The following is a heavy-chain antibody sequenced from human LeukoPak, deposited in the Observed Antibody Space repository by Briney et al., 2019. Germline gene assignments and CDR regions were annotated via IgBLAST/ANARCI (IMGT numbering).Heavy chain of an antibody. CDR3: AKDYSALWFADEYYYHYMDV. J-gene: IGHJ6*03. D-gene: IGHD3-10*01. Sequence: PGGSLRLSCAASGFNFVDYAMHWVRQVPGKGLEWVSGISWNSGSIGYADSVKGRFTISRDNAKDTLYLQMNSLRTEDTALYYCAKDYSALWFADEYYYHYMDVWGKGTMVTISS. CDR2: ISWNSGSI. CDR1: GFNFVDYA. V-gene: IGHV3-9*01.